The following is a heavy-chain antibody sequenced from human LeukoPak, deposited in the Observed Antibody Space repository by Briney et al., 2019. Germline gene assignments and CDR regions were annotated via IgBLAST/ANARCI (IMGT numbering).Heavy chain of an antibody. J-gene: IGHJ4*02. CDR2: ISDSGGRT. Sequence: GSLRLTCAVSGITLSNYGMSWVRQAPGKGLEWVAGISDSGGRTNYADSVKGRFTISRDNPKTTLYLQMNSLRAEDTAVYFCAKRGVVIRVILVGFHKEAYYFDSWGQGALVTVSS. CDR3: AKRGVVIRVILVGFHKEAYYFDS. CDR1: GITLSNYG. D-gene: IGHD3-22*01. V-gene: IGHV3-23*01.